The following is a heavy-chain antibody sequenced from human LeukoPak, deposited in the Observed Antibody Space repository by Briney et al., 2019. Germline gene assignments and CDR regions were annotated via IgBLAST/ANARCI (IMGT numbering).Heavy chain of an antibody. V-gene: IGHV4-30-4*01. CDR2: IYYTGSI. Sequence: SETLSLTCIVSGGSISSGDYYWSWIRQSPGKGLEWIGYIYYTGSISYNPSLKSRLTISVDTSKNQFSLKLSSVTAADTAVYYCARAGSNKIKNFDYWGQGTLVTVSS. J-gene: IGHJ4*02. CDR3: ARAGSNKIKNFDY. CDR1: GGSISSGDYY. D-gene: IGHD1-14*01.